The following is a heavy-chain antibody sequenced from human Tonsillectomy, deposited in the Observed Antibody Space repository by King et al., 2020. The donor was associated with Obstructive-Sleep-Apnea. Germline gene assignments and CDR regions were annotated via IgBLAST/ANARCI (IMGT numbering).Heavy chain of an antibody. J-gene: IGHJ5*02. Sequence: VQLVESGGGLVKPGGSLRLSCAASGFTFSDYYMSWIRQAPGKGLEWVSYISSSGSTIYYADSLKGRFTISRDNAKNSLYLQMNSLRAEDTAVYYCARVRVLLWFGELLGPDWFDPWGQGTLVTVSS. CDR1: GFTFSDYY. V-gene: IGHV3-11*01. CDR3: ARVRVLLWFGELLGPDWFDP. CDR2: ISSSGSTI. D-gene: IGHD3-10*01.